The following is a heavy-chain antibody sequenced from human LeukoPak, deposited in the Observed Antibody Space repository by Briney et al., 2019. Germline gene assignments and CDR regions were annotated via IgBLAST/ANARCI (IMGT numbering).Heavy chain of an antibody. Sequence: ASVKVSCKASGYTFTSYDIYWVRQATGQGLEWMGWMNPNSGNTGYAQKFQGRVTMTRNTSVRTAYMELRSLRSEDTAVYYCARYDYGEGGMDVWGQGTTVTVSS. CDR3: ARYDYGEGGMDV. V-gene: IGHV1-8*01. CDR1: GYTFTSYD. J-gene: IGHJ6*02. D-gene: IGHD4-17*01. CDR2: MNPNSGNT.